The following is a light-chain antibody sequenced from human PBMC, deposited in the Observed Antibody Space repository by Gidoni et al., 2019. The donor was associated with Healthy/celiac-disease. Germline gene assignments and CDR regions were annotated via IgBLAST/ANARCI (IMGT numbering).Light chain of an antibody. V-gene: IGKV1-12*01. CDR2: AAS. Sequence: IQMTQSPSSGAASVGDRVTITWRESQGLSSWLAGYQQKPGKAPKLLIDAASSLQSGVPSRFSGSGSGTDFTLTISSLQPEDFATYYCQQANSFPPTFGQXTKVEIK. CDR3: QQANSFPPT. J-gene: IGKJ1*01. CDR1: QGLSSW.